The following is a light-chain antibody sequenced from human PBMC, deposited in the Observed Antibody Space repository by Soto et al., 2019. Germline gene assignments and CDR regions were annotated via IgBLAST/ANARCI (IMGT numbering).Light chain of an antibody. J-gene: IGKJ1*01. V-gene: IGKV3-20*01. CDR1: QSISSNY. CDR2: DAS. Sequence: EIVLTQSPGTLSLSLGERATLSCRASQSISSNYVAWYQQKPGQAPRLLIYDASSRATGIPNRFSGSGSGTDFTLTISRLEPEDFAVFYCQQYGDSPTFGQGTKVDIK. CDR3: QQYGDSPT.